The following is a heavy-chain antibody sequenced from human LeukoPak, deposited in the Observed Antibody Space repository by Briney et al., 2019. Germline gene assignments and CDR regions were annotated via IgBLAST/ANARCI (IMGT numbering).Heavy chain of an antibody. Sequence: ASETLSLTCAVYGGSFSGYYWSWIRQPPGKGLEWIGEINHSGSTNYNPSLKSRVTISVDTSKNQFSLKLSSVTAADTAVYYCTYSSGRWWYFDYWGQGTLVTVSS. J-gene: IGHJ4*02. CDR2: INHSGST. V-gene: IGHV4-34*03. CDR3: TYSSGRWWYFDY. D-gene: IGHD6-19*01. CDR1: GGSFSGYY.